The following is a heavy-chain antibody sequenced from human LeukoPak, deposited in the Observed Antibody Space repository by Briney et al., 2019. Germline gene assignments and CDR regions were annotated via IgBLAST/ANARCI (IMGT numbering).Heavy chain of an antibody. CDR3: ARDRPNTGYDFDY. V-gene: IGHV3-48*02. CDR1: GFAFSSYS. CDR2: ITSSSSSI. D-gene: IGHD5-12*01. J-gene: IGHJ4*02. Sequence: PGGSLRLSSAASGFAFSSYSMNWVRQAPGKGLEWLSYITSSSSSIFYADSVKGRFTISRDNAKNSLYLQMNSLRDDDTAVYYCARDRPNTGYDFDYWGQGALVTVSS.